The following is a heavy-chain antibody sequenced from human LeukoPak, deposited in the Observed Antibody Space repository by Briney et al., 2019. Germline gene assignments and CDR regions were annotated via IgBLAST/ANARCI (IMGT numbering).Heavy chain of an antibody. D-gene: IGHD6-13*01. V-gene: IGHV4-34*01. CDR2: INHSGST. CDR1: GGSFSGYY. CDR3: ARRAALGSSWDFDF. Sequence: SETLSLTCAVYGGSFSGYYWSWIRQPPGKGLEWIGEINHSGSTNYNPSLKSRVTISVGTSKNQVFLRLSSVTAADTAVYYCARRAALGSSWDFDFWGQGTLVTVSS. J-gene: IGHJ4*02.